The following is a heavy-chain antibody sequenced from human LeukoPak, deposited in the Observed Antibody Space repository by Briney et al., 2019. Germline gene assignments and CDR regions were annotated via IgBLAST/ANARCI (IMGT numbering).Heavy chain of an antibody. CDR2: IYYSGST. V-gene: IGHV4-59*01. J-gene: IGHJ3*02. CDR3: ARKDSSGPDAFDI. D-gene: IGHD3-22*01. CDR1: GGSISSYY. Sequence: TLSLTCTVSGGSISSYYWSWLLQPPGKGLEWIGYIYYSGSTNYNPSLKSRVTISVDTSKNQFSLKLSSVTAADTAVYYCARKDSSGPDAFDIWGQGTMVTVSS.